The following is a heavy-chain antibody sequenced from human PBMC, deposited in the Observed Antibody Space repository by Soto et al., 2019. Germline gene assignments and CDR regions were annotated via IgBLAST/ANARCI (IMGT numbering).Heavy chain of an antibody. CDR2: IYYSGST. D-gene: IGHD4-17*01. J-gene: IGHJ6*02. CDR3: ARRLGPGDYEEYYCYYYGMDV. Sequence: SETLSLTCTVSGGSVSSGSYYWSWIRQPPGKGLEWIRYIYYSGSTNYNPSLKSRVTISVDTSKNQFSLKLTSVTAAATAVYYCARRLGPGDYEEYYCYYYGMDVWGQGTTVTVS. CDR1: GGSVSSGSYY. V-gene: IGHV4-61*01.